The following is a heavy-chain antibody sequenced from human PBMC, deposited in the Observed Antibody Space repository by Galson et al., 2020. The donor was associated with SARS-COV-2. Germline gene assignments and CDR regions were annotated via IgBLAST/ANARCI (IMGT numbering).Heavy chain of an antibody. V-gene: IGHV1-24*01. CDR1: GYTLTELS. Sequence: KISCKVSGYTLTELSMHWVRQAPGKGLEWMGGFDPEDGETIYAQKFQGRVTMTEDTSTDTAYMELSSLRSEDTAVYYCATGRAYCSSSSCVNWFDPWGQGTLVTVSS. J-gene: IGHJ5*02. D-gene: IGHD2-2*01. CDR2: FDPEDGET. CDR3: ATGRAYCSSSSCVNWFDP.